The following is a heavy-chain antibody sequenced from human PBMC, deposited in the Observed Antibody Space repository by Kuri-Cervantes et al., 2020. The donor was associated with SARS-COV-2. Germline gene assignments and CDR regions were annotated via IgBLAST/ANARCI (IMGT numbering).Heavy chain of an antibody. CDR3: ARAPQWVAGDDAFDI. V-gene: IGHV3-11*05. J-gene: IGHJ3*02. Sequence: GGSLRLSCAASGFTFSNAWMSWIRQAPGKGLEWVSYISSSSSYTNYADSVKGRFTISRDNAKNSLYLQMNSLRAEDTAVYYCARAPQWVAGDDAFDIWGQGTMVTVSS. D-gene: IGHD6-19*01. CDR1: GFTFSNAW. CDR2: ISSSSSYT.